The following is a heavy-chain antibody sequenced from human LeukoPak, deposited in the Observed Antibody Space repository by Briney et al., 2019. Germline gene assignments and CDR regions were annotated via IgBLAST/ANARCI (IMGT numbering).Heavy chain of an antibody. CDR1: GFTFSSYG. D-gene: IGHD3-10*01. CDR3: AREAYYYGSGSYYNRKSLDY. J-gene: IGHJ4*02. Sequence: PGRSLRLSCAASGFTFSSYGMHWVRQAPGKGLEWVAVISYDGSNKYYADSVKGRFTISRDNSKNTLYLQTNSLRAEDTAVYYCAREAYYYGSGSYYNRKSLDYWGQGTLVTVSS. V-gene: IGHV3-30*03. CDR2: ISYDGSNK.